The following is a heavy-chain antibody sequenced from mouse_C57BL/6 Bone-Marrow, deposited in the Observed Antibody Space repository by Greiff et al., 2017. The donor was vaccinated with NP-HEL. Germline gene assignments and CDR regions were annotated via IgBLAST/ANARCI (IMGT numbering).Heavy chain of an antibody. V-gene: IGHV1-15*01. D-gene: IGHD2-5*01. CDR2: IDPETGGT. CDR1: GYTFTDYE. CDR3: TREGGAYYSNRAWLAY. Sequence: VKLMESGAELVRPGASVTLSCKASGYTFTDYEMHWVKQTPVHGLEWIGAIDPETGGTAYNQKFKGKAILTADKSSSTAYMELRSLTSEDSAVYYCTREGGAYYSNRAWLAYWGQGTLVTVSA. J-gene: IGHJ3*01.